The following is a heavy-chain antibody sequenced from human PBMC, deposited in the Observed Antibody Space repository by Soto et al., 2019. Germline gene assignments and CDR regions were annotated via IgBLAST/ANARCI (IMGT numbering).Heavy chain of an antibody. D-gene: IGHD6-6*01. V-gene: IGHV4-39*01. CDR1: GFSISSSSYY. CDR3: ASLEYSSSFPAYYYYGMDV. J-gene: IGHJ6*02. Sequence: SETLSLTCTVSGFSISSSSYYWGWIRPPPGKGLEWIGSIYYSGSTYYNPSLKSRVTISVDASKNQFSLKLSSVTAADTAVYYCASLEYSSSFPAYYYYGMDVWGQGTTVT. CDR2: IYYSGST.